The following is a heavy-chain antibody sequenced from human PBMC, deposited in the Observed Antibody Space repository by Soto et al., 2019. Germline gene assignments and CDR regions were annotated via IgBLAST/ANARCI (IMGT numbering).Heavy chain of an antibody. Sequence: QVQLVQSGAEVKKPGSSVKVSCKTSGGTFRSHAISWVRQAPRQGLEWMGGINPMFGTTNYAQRFQGRLTITADESTSTAYMDLSSLKSEDTAVYYCASDPAGFYDSTGYFFDYWGQGTLVTVSS. CDR1: GGTFRSHA. CDR2: INPMFGTT. D-gene: IGHD3-22*01. V-gene: IGHV1-69*01. CDR3: ASDPAGFYDSTGYFFDY. J-gene: IGHJ4*02.